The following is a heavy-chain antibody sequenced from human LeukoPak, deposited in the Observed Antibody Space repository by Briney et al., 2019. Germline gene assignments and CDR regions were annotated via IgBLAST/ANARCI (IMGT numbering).Heavy chain of an antibody. Sequence: SGPTLVKPPQTLTLTCTFSGFSLSTSGVGVGWIRQPPGKALEWLALIYWDDDKRYRPSLRSRLTITKDTSKNRVVLTMTNLDPVDTATYYCAHRGYYYGSRNWFDPWGQGTLVTVSS. J-gene: IGHJ5*02. CDR1: GFSLSTSGVG. D-gene: IGHD3-10*01. CDR2: IYWDDDK. V-gene: IGHV2-5*02. CDR3: AHRGYYYGSRNWFDP.